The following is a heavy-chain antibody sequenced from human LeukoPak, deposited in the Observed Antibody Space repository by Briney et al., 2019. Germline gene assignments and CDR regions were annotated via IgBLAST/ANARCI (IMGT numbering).Heavy chain of an antibody. CDR2: IYYSGST. J-gene: IGHJ2*01. D-gene: IGHD5-18*01. CDR1: GGSISSSDYY. Sequence: SETLSLTCTVSGGSISSSDYYWGWIRQPPGKGLEWIGYIYYSGSTYYNPSLKSRVTISVDTSKNQFSLKLSSVTAADTAVYXXXXASXXXXGXGXSYXTKGTYWYFDLWGRGTLVTVSS. CDR3: XXASXXXXGXGXSYXTKGTYWYFDL. V-gene: IGHV4-30-4*03.